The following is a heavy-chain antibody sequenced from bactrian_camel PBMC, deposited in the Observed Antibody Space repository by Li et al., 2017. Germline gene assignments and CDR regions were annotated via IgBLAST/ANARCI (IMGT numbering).Heavy chain of an antibody. J-gene: IGHJ6*01. Sequence: HVQLVESGGGSVQAGGSLRLSCGASGSIYGDACVGWLRQAPGKEREGVAAIDSDGIASYADSVKGRFTVARDNAENRLTLQMNNVKPEDTGMYFCAADPFRSTWPPCVERANFGYWGQGTQVTVS. V-gene: IGHV3S53*01. CDR3: AADPFRSTWPPCVERANFGY. CDR1: GSIYGDAC. CDR2: IDSDGIA.